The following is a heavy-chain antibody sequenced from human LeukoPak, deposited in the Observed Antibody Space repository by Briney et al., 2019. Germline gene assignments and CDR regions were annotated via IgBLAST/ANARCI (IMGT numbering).Heavy chain of an antibody. D-gene: IGHD3-10*01. Sequence: PSETLSRTCTVSGGSVSSGSYYWSWIRQPPGKGLEWIGYIYYSGSTNYNPSLKSRVTISVDTSKNQFSLKLSSVTAADTAVYYCARSEWFGELVYYFDYWGQGTLVTVSS. CDR1: GGSVSSGSYY. J-gene: IGHJ4*02. CDR3: ARSEWFGELVYYFDY. V-gene: IGHV4-61*01. CDR2: IYYSGST.